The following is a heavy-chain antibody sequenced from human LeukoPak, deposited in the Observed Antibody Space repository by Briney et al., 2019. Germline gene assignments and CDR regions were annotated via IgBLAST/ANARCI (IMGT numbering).Heavy chain of an antibody. D-gene: IGHD1-26*01. Sequence: PSETLSLTCAVYGGSFSGYYWSWIRQPPGKGLEWIGEINHSGSTNYNPSLKSRVTISVDTSKNQFSLKLSSVTAADTAVYYCASRASRGRNWFDPWGQGTLVTVSS. V-gene: IGHV4-34*01. CDR1: GGSFSGYY. J-gene: IGHJ5*02. CDR2: INHSGST. CDR3: ASRASRGRNWFDP.